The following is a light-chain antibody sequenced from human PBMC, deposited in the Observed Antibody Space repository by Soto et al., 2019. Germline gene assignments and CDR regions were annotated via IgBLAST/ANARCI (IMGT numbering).Light chain of an antibody. CDR1: QSVSSN. Sequence: EIVMTQSPATLSVSPGERATLSCRASQSVSSNLAWYQQKPGQAPRLLIHDASSRATGISDRFTGSGSGTDFTLTITTLEPEDFAVYYCQQYGPSPRTFGLGTKVDI. CDR3: QQYGPSPRT. CDR2: DAS. V-gene: IGKV3-20*01. J-gene: IGKJ1*01.